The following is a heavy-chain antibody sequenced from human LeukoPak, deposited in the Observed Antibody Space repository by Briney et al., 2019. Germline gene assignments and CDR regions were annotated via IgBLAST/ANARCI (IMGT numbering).Heavy chain of an antibody. CDR1: GFTVSSNY. CDR3: AKDASIAVAGIGLDY. J-gene: IGHJ4*02. CDR2: IYSGGST. V-gene: IGHV3-53*01. D-gene: IGHD6-19*01. Sequence: PGGSLRLSCAASGFTVSSNYMSWVRQAPGKGLEWVSVIYSGGSTYYADSVKGRFTISRDNSKNTLYLQMNSLRAEDTAVYYCAKDASIAVAGIGLDYWGQGTLVTVSS.